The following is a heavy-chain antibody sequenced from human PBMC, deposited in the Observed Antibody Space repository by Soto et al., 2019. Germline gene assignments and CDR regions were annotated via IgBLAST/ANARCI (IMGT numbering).Heavy chain of an antibody. Sequence: QVQLVQSGAEVKKPGSSVKVSCRASGGTFSSYTISWVRQAPGQGLEWMGGIIPMFGTTRYAQKFQGRVTITADTSTNTAHMELSSLRSEVTAVYYCARGGDGYNQAYKYYFDYWGQGTLVTVSS. CDR2: IIPMFGTT. CDR1: GGTFSSYT. V-gene: IGHV1-69*06. D-gene: IGHD5-12*01. CDR3: ARGGDGYNQAYKYYFDY. J-gene: IGHJ4*02.